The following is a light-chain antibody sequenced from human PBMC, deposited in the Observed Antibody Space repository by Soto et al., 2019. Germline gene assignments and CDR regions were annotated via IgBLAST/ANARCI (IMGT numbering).Light chain of an antibody. CDR1: SSDVGGYNY. CDR2: DVS. Sequence: QSALTQPASVSGSPGQSITISCTGTSSDVGGYNYVSWYQQHPGKAPKLMIYDVSNRPSGVSNRFSGSKSGNTASLTISGRQAEDEAEDNSSSYTSSSTIGVFGTGTKLTVL. V-gene: IGLV2-14*01. J-gene: IGLJ1*01. CDR3: SSYTSSSTIGV.